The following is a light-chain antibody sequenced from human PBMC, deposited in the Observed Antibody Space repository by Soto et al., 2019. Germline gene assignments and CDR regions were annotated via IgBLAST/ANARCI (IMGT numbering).Light chain of an antibody. CDR2: EVS. CDR1: SSDIGTYNF. CDR3: SSYTSSNTWV. Sequence: QSALTQPASVSASPGQSITISCTGTSSDIGTYNFVSWYQQHPGKAPKLMIFEVSNRPSWVSNRFSGSKSGNTASLTVSALQAEDEADHYCSSYTSSNTWVFGGGTKLTVL. J-gene: IGLJ3*02. V-gene: IGLV2-14*01.